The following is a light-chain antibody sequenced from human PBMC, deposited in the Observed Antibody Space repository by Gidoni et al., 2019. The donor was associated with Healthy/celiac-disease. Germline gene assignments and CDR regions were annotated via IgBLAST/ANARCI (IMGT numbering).Light chain of an antibody. J-gene: IGKJ3*01. CDR2: GAS. CDR3: QQYGSSPFT. V-gene: IGKV3-20*01. CDR1: QSVSSSY. Sequence: IVLTQSPGTLSLSPGERATLSCRASQSVSSSYLAWYQQKPGQAPRLLIYGASSRATGIPDRFSGSGSGTDFTLTISRLEPEDLAVYYCQQYGSSPFTFGPWTKVDIK.